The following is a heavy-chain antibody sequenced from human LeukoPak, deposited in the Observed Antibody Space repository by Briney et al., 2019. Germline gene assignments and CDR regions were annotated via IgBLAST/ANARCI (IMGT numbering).Heavy chain of an antibody. D-gene: IGHD1-26*01. CDR3: ARDLRESGFDY. J-gene: IGHJ4*02. CDR2: IRSGGSPI. V-gene: IGHV3-48*02. Sequence: GSLRLSCAASGFTFSSYSMNWVRQAPGKGLKWISYIRSGGSPIYYADSVKGRFTISRDNAKNSLYLLMNSLRDEDTAVYYCARDLRESGFDYWGQGTLVTVSS. CDR1: GFTFSSYS.